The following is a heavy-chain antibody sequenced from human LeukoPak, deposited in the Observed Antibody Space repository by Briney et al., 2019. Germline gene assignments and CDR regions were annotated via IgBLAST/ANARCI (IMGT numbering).Heavy chain of an antibody. J-gene: IGHJ4*02. CDR1: GFTFSSYS. Sequence: PGGSLRLSRAASGFTFSSYSMNWVRQAPGKWLEWVSSISSSSSYIYYADSVKGRFTISRDNAKNSLYLQMNSLRAEDTAVYYCARDFPSSGDYPSWGQGTLVTVSS. D-gene: IGHD4-17*01. CDR3: ARDFPSSGDYPS. CDR2: ISSSSSYI. V-gene: IGHV3-21*01.